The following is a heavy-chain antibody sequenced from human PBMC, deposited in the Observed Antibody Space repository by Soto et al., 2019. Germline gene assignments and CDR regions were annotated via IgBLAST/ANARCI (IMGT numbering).Heavy chain of an antibody. CDR2: IYPDDSDT. J-gene: IGHJ6*02. CDR1: GCSFSSHW. CDR3: ASRPRLGGGVDV. V-gene: IGHV5-51*01. Sequence: PGESLKISCKGSGCSFSSHWIVWVRQMPGKGLEWMGIIYPDDSDTRYSLSFQGQVTISADKSIRTAYLQWSSLKASDTAMYYCASRPRLGGGVDVWGQGTTVTVSS. D-gene: IGHD3-16*01.